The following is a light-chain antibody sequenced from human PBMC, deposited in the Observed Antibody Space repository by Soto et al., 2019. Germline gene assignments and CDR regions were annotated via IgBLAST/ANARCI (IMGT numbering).Light chain of an antibody. Sequence: EIVLTQSPGTLSLSPGERATLSCRASQSVSSAYFAWYQQKPGQAPRLLIYGASSRATGIPGRFSGSESGTDFTLTIVRLEPEDFAVYYCRLYGTSFHVTFGPGTKVDVK. CDR2: GAS. J-gene: IGKJ3*01. V-gene: IGKV3-20*01. CDR1: QSVSSAY. CDR3: RLYGTSFHVT.